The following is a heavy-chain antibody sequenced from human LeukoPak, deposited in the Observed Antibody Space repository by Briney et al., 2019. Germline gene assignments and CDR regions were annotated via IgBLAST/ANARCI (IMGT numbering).Heavy chain of an antibody. CDR1: GCSISSSSYY. CDR2: MYYRGTT. CDR3: AREYSRSVVAGSRPDL. J-gene: IGHJ4*02. Sequence: SETLSLTCSVSGCSISSSSYYWGWIRQSPGKGLEWIGSMYYRGTTYESSSIKSRLTLSIDTSNNQFSLKLTSVTAADTAVYFCAREYSRSVVAGSRPDLWGQGLLVTVSS. D-gene: IGHD2-21*01. V-gene: IGHV4-39*02.